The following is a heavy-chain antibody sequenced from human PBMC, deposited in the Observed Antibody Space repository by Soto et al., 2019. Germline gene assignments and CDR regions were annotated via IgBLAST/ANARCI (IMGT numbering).Heavy chain of an antibody. CDR1: GYTFTTHV. CDR3: ARDSGIRGPSGDLDY. CDR2: VNGGDGNT. V-gene: IGHV1-3*01. D-gene: IGHD1-20*01. J-gene: IGHJ4*02. Sequence: QVQLVQSGAEVKEPGASVKVSCKASGYTFTTHVMHWVRQAPGQRLEWMGWVNGGDGNTKYSQKFQDRVTITRDTSATTAYMELGRLRSEDKAVYYCARDSGIRGPSGDLDYWGQGTLVTVSS.